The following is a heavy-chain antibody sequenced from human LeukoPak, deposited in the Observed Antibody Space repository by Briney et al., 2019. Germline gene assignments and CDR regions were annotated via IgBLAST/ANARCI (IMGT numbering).Heavy chain of an antibody. CDR2: ISGSGGST. J-gene: IGHJ6*02. CDR3: AKVTVTTIYYYYGMDV. Sequence: PGGSLRLSCAASGFTFSSYAMSWVRQAPGKGLEWVSAISGSGGSTYYADSVKGRFTISRDNSKNTLYLQMNSLRAEDTAVYYCAKVTVTTIYYYYGMDVWGQGTTVTVSS. D-gene: IGHD4-17*01. V-gene: IGHV3-23*01. CDR1: GFTFSSYA.